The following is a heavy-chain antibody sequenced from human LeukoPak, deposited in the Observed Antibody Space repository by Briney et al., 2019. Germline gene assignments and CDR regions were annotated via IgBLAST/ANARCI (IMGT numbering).Heavy chain of an antibody. CDR3: ARDRAYDILTGYYRTQSEMYYFDS. Sequence: ASVKVSCKASGYTFTSYYMHWVRQAPGQGLEWMGIINPSGGSTSYAQKLQGRVTMTTDTSTSTAYMELRSLRSDDTAVFYCARDRAYDILTGYYRTQSEMYYFDSWGQGTLVTVSS. D-gene: IGHD3-9*01. V-gene: IGHV1-46*01. J-gene: IGHJ4*02. CDR1: GYTFTSYY. CDR2: INPSGGST.